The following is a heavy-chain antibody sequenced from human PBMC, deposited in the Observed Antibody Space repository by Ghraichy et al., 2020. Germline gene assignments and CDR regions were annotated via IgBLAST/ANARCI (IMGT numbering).Heavy chain of an antibody. CDR2: ISSSSSYI. CDR1: GFIFSSYS. V-gene: IGHV3-21*01. CDR3: AREGPWNYYYGMDV. D-gene: IGHD3-3*01. Sequence: GGSLRLSCAASGFIFSSYSMNWVRQAPGKGLEWVSSISSSSSYIYYADSVKGRFTISRDNAKNSLYLQMNSLRAEDTAVYYCAREGPWNYYYGMDVWGQGTTVTVSS. J-gene: IGHJ6*02.